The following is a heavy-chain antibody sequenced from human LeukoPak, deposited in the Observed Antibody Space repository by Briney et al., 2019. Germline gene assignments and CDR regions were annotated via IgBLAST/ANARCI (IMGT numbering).Heavy chain of an antibody. Sequence: SETLSLTCTVSGGSISSSSYYWGWIRQPPGKGLEWIGSIYHSGSSYYNPSLKSRVTISADTSKNQFSLKLSSVTAADTAVYYCARHSSYYGNFDYWGQGTLVTVSS. V-gene: IGHV4-39*01. J-gene: IGHJ4*02. CDR1: GGSISSSSYY. CDR3: ARHSSYYGNFDY. CDR2: IYHSGSS. D-gene: IGHD3-10*01.